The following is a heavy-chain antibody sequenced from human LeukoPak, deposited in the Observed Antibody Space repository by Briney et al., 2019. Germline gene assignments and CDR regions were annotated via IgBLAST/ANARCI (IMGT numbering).Heavy chain of an antibody. V-gene: IGHV1-18*01. D-gene: IGHD5-12*01. CDR1: GYTFTSYG. Sequence: ASVKVSCKASGYTFTSYGISWVRQAPGQGLEWMGWISAYNGNTNYAQKLQGRVTMTTDTSTSTAYMELRSLRSDGTAVYYCARDNKVATIVYYYYGMDVWGQGTTVTVSS. J-gene: IGHJ6*02. CDR3: ARDNKVATIVYYYYGMDV. CDR2: ISAYNGNT.